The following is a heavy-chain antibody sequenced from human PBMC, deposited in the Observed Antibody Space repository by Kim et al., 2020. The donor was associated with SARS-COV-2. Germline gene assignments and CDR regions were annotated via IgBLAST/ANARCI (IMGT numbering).Heavy chain of an antibody. D-gene: IGHD3-3*01. V-gene: IGHV1-69*13. CDR3: ALDTRVGVVIEKFDY. Sequence: SVKVSCKASGGTFSSYAISWVRQAPGQGLEWMGGIIPIFGTANYAQKFQGRVTITADESTSTAYMELSSLRSEDTAVYYCALDTRVGVVIEKFDYWGQGTLVTVSS. J-gene: IGHJ4*02. CDR2: IIPIFGTA. CDR1: GGTFSSYA.